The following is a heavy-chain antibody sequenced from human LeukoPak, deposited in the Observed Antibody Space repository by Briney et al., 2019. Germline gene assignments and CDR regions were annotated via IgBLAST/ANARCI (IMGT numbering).Heavy chain of an antibody. J-gene: IGHJ3*02. CDR3: ARVAVIDIVVVPAALDAFDI. D-gene: IGHD2-2*01. V-gene: IGHV4-59*08. CDR1: GGSISSFY. Sequence: SETLSLTCTVSGGSISSFYWSWIRQPPGKGLEWIGYIYYSGSTNYNPSLKSRVTISVDTSKNQFSLKLSSVTAADTAVYYCARVAVIDIVVVPAALDAFDIWGQGTMVTVSS. CDR2: IYYSGST.